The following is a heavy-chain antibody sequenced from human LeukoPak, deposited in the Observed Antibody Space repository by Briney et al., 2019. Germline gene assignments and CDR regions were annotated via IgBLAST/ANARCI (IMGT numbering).Heavy chain of an antibody. CDR3: ARGLYDSSGYYSGRFDP. V-gene: IGHV4-59*01. CDR2: IYYSGST. J-gene: IGHJ5*02. Sequence: PSETLSLTCTVSGGSISSYYWSWIRQPPGRGLEWIGYIYYSGSTNYNPSLKSRVTISVDTSKNQFSLKLSSVTAADTAVYYCARGLYDSSGYYSGRFDPWGQGTLVTVSS. CDR1: GGSISSYY. D-gene: IGHD3-22*01.